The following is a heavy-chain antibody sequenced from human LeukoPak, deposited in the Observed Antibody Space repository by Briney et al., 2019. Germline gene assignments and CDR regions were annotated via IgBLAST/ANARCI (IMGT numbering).Heavy chain of an antibody. Sequence: PPQTLSLTCTVSGGSIRSGGYYWSWIRQHPGKGLEWIGYIYYSGSTYYNPSLKSRVTISVDTSKNQFSLKLSSVTAADTAVYYCARDAEYYYGSGSYSSGIDVWGQGTTVTVSS. CDR3: ARDAEYYYGSGSYSSGIDV. V-gene: IGHV4-31*03. CDR1: GGSIRSGGYY. CDR2: IYYSGST. D-gene: IGHD3-10*01. J-gene: IGHJ6*02.